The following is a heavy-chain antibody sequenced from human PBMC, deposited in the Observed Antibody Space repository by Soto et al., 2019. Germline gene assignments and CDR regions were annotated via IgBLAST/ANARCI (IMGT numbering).Heavy chain of an antibody. Sequence: QVQLVQSGAEVKKPGSSVKVSCKASGGTFSSYAISWVRQAPGQGLEWMGGIIPISATTNYAQKFQGRVTITADESTSTAYMELSSLRSEDTAVYYCARSQGSSTSLEIYYYYYYGMDVWGQGTTVTVS. J-gene: IGHJ6*02. CDR3: ARSQGSSTSLEIYYYYYYGMDV. D-gene: IGHD2-2*01. V-gene: IGHV1-69*01. CDR1: GGTFSSYA. CDR2: IIPISATT.